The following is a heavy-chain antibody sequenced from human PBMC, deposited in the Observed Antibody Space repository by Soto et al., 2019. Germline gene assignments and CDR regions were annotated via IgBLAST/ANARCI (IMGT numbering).Heavy chain of an antibody. J-gene: IGHJ5*02. Sequence: QVQLQESGPGLVKPSQTLSLTCTVSGGSIISGGYYWSWIRQHPGKGLEWIGYIYYSGSTYYNTSLKSRVTISVDTSKNQFSLKLSSVTAADTAVYYCARVGWDYGSGSYRTNWFDPWGQGTLVTVSS. CDR2: IYYSGST. CDR1: GGSIISGGYY. D-gene: IGHD3-10*01. CDR3: ARVGWDYGSGSYRTNWFDP. V-gene: IGHV4-31*03.